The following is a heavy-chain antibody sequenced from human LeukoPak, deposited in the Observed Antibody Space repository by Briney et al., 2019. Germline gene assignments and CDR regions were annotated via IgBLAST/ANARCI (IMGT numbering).Heavy chain of an antibody. V-gene: IGHV4-59*01. CDR2: IYYSGST. D-gene: IGHD4-17*01. J-gene: IGHJ4*02. CDR3: ARGHYGGSFDY. Sequence: SETLSLTCTVSGGSISSYYWSWIQQPPGKGLEWIGYIYYSGSTNYNPSLKSRVTISVDTSKNQFSLKLSSVTAADTAVYYCARGHYGGSFDYWGQGTLVTVSS. CDR1: GGSISSYY.